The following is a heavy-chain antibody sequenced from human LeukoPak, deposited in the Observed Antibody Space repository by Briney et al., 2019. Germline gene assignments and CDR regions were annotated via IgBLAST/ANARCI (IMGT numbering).Heavy chain of an antibody. V-gene: IGHV3-48*03. CDR1: EFTFSSCE. CDR2: ISSSGSDI. J-gene: IGHJ4*02. CDR3: ARDLGGYGGHGTNFDY. D-gene: IGHD1-14*01. Sequence: GGSLRLSCAASEFTFSSCENNWVRKAPGKGLEWVSYISSSGSDIYYADSVKGRFTISRDNAKNSLSLQMNSLRAEDTAVYYCARDLGGYGGHGTNFDYWGQGTLVTVSS.